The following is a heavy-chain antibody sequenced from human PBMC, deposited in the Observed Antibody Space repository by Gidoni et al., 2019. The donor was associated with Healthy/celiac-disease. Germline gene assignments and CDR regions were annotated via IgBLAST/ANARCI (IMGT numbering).Heavy chain of an antibody. D-gene: IGHD6-19*01. CDR1: GFTFSSYA. J-gene: IGHJ3*02. Sequence: QVQLVESGGGVVKPGRSLRLSCAASGFTFSSYAMPWVRQAPGKGLEWVAVISYEGSNKYYADSVKGRFTISRDNSKNTLYLQMNSLRAEDTAVYYCARTYPVAGTGAAFDIWGQGTMVTVSS. CDR3: ARTYPVAGTGAAFDI. CDR2: ISYEGSNK. V-gene: IGHV3-30*04.